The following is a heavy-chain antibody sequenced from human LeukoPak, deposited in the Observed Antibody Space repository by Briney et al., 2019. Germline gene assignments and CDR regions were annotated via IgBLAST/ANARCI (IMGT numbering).Heavy chain of an antibody. Sequence: SETLSLTCTVSGGSISSSSYYWGWIRQPPGKGLELIASIDYSGSTYYNPSRKSRVTISVDTSKNQFSLKLSSVSAADTAVYYCARDTGRDYYDSSGYYPYFDYWGQGTLVTVSS. J-gene: IGHJ4*02. V-gene: IGHV4-39*07. CDR2: IDYSGST. CDR1: GGSISSSSYY. CDR3: ARDTGRDYYDSSGYYPYFDY. D-gene: IGHD3-22*01.